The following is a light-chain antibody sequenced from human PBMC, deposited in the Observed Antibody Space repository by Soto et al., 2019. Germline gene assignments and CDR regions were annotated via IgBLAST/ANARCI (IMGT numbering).Light chain of an antibody. CDR2: EVN. CDR3: CSYAGSYTWV. Sequence: QSALTQPPSASGSPGQSVTISCTGTSSDVGGYHYVSWYQQHPGKAPKLMIYEVNKRPSGVPDRFSGSKSGNTASLTVSGLQAEDEADYYCCSYAGSYTWVFGSGTKLTVL. J-gene: IGLJ1*01. V-gene: IGLV2-8*01. CDR1: SSDVGGYHY.